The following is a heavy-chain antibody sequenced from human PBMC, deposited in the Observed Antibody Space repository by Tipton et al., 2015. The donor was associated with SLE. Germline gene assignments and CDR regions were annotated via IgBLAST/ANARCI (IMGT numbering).Heavy chain of an antibody. CDR1: GFTYSGYA. J-gene: IGHJ4*02. V-gene: IGHV3-30*02. D-gene: IGHD3-16*01. CDR2: IRADGSNK. Sequence: SLRLSCAASGFTYSGYAMHWVRQAPGKGLEWVAFIRADGSNKDYADSVKGRFTISRDNSKNTLYVQMNRLRVEDTAVYYCAGGTGASFDHWGQGTRVTVSS. CDR3: AGGTGASFDH.